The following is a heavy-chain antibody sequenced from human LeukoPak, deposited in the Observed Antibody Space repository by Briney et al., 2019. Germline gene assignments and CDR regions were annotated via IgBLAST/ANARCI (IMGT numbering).Heavy chain of an antibody. CDR3: ARDGRNAYDFDH. Sequence: GGSLRLSCAASGFTFSTYGMDWVRQAPGKGLEWVAVIWHDGSNQHYADSVKGRFIISRDNSKITVDLQMDSLRAEDTAVYYCARDGRNAYDFDHWGQGTLVTVSS. J-gene: IGHJ5*02. CDR2: IWHDGSNQ. CDR1: GFTFSTYG. D-gene: IGHD1-1*01. V-gene: IGHV3-33*01.